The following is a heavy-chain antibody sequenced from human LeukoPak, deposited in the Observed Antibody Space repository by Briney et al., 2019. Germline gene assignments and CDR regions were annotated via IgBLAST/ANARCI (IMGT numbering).Heavy chain of an antibody. V-gene: IGHV3-23*01. CDR3: AKNFGFDWLLLYYYGMDV. Sequence: GGSLRLSCAASGFTFSSYAMSWVRQAPGKGLEWVSAISGSGGSTYYADSVKGRFTISRDNSKNTLYLQMNSLRAEDTAVYYCAKNFGFDWLLLYYYGMDVWGQGTTVTVSS. CDR1: GFTFSSYA. J-gene: IGHJ6*02. D-gene: IGHD3-9*01. CDR2: ISGSGGST.